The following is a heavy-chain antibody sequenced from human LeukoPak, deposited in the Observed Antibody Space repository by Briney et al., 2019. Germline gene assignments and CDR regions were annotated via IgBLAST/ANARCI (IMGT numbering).Heavy chain of an antibody. CDR3: ARGDILTGCYRWYFDL. CDR1: GGSFSGYY. CDR2: INHSGST. Sequence: PSETLSLTCAVYGGSFSGYYWSWIRQPPGKGLEWIGEINHSGSTNYNPSLKSRVTISVDTSKNQFSLKLSSVTAADTAVYYCARGDILTGCYRWYFDLWGRGTLVTVSS. V-gene: IGHV4-34*01. D-gene: IGHD3-9*01. J-gene: IGHJ2*01.